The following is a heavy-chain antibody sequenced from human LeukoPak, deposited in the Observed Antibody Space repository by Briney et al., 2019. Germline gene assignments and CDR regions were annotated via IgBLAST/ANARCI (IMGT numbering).Heavy chain of an antibody. CDR2: ISSGSSPI. CDR1: GFTFRTYS. Sequence: GGSLRLSCAVSGFTFRTYSMNWVRQAPGKGLEWLSYISSGSSPIYYADSVKGRFTISRDNAKNSLYLQMNSLRAEDTAVYYCARTANFAAGYYIDYWGQGTLVTVSS. J-gene: IGHJ4*02. V-gene: IGHV3-48*04. CDR3: ARTANFAAGYYIDY. D-gene: IGHD6-13*01.